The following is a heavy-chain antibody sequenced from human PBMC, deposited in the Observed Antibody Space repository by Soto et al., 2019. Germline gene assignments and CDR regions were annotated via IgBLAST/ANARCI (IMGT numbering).Heavy chain of an antibody. J-gene: IGHJ4*02. CDR1: GDSVSDNSAA. Sequence: SQTLSLTCAISGDSVSDNSAAWNWIRQSPSRGLEWLGRTYYRSKWYNDYAVSVKSRITVTPDTSKNQFSLHLNSVTPEDTAVYYCAGMQDGALAYWGQGTLVNVSS. V-gene: IGHV6-1*01. D-gene: IGHD1-26*01. CDR2: TYYRSKWYN. CDR3: AGMQDGALAY.